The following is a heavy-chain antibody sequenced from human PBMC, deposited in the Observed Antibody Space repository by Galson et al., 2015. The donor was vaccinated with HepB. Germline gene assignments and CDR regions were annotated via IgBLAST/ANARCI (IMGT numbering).Heavy chain of an antibody. D-gene: IGHD7-27*01. CDR1: GSIFNDYN. J-gene: IGHJ4*02. CDR3: ARDPPLGTPLDY. V-gene: IGHV3-21*01. Sequence: SLRLSCAASGSIFNDYNMIWVRQAPGKGLEWVSSISSDSSYMYYADSVKGRFTISRDNTKNSLYLQMNSLRAGDTALYYCARDPPLGTPLDYWGQGTLVTVSS. CDR2: ISSDSSYM.